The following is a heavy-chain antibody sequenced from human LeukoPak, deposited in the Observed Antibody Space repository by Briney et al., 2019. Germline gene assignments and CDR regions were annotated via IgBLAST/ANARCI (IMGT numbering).Heavy chain of an antibody. J-gene: IGHJ4*02. Sequence: PGGSLRLSCAASGFTFSTYGMHWVRQAPGKGLEWVAFIRSDGNNKYYADSVKGRFTISRDNSKNTLYLQMNSLRAEDTAVYYCATPSAVSGLAFDYWGQGTLVTVSS. CDR1: GFTFSTYG. V-gene: IGHV3-30*02. CDR3: ATPSAVSGLAFDY. CDR2: IRSDGNNK. D-gene: IGHD2-21*01.